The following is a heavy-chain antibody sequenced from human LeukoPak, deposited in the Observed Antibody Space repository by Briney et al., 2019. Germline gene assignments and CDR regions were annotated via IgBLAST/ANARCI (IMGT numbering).Heavy chain of an antibody. CDR1: DDSISSSRYY. CDR2: IYYSGRT. Sequence: SATLSLTCTVSDDSISSSRYYWGWIRQTPGKGLEWIGSIYYSGRTYDNPSLKSRVTISVDTSKNQFSLKLSSVTTADTAVYYCVRHQRDYFYYMDVWGKGTTVTISS. J-gene: IGHJ6*03. V-gene: IGHV4-39*01. CDR3: VRHQRDYFYYMDV.